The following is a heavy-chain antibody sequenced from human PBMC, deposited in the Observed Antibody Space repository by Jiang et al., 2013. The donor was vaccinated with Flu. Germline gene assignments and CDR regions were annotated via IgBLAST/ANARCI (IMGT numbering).Heavy chain of an antibody. Sequence: VQLVESGGGLVKPGGSLRLSCAASGFTFSSYSMNWVRQAPGKGLEWVSSISSSSSYIYYADSVKGRFTISRDNAKNSLYLQMNSLRAEDTAVYYCASDPARYRLDNAFDILGPRDNGHRLF. CDR2: ISSSSSYI. D-gene: IGHD5-12*01. CDR3: ASDPARYRLDNAFDI. V-gene: IGHV3-21*01. J-gene: IGHJ3*02. CDR1: GFTFSSYS.